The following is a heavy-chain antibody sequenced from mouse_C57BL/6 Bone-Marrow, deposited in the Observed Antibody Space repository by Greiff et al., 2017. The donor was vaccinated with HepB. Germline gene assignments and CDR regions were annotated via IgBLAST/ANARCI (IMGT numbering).Heavy chain of an antibody. V-gene: IGHV1-80*01. D-gene: IGHD1-1*01. CDR1: GYAFSSYW. CDR2: IYPGDGDT. J-gene: IGHJ2*01. Sequence: QVQLQQSGAELVKPGASVKISCKASGYAFSSYWMNWVKQRPGKGLEWIGQIYPGDGDTNYNGKFKGKATLTADKSSSTAYMQLSSLTSEDSAVYFCAFYYYGSSPFDYWGQGTTLTVSS. CDR3: AFYYYGSSPFDY.